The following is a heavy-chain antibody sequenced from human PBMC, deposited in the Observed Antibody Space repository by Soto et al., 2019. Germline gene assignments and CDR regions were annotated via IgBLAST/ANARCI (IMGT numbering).Heavy chain of an antibody. V-gene: IGHV3-23*01. CDR1: GFKFSSYA. D-gene: IGHD6-19*01. Sequence: GGSLRLSCAASGFKFSSYAMSWVRQAPGKRPEWVSGISGRGENTYYADSVMGRFTISRDNFKNTLDLQMNSLRAEDTAVYYCAKDLGNYNSGWSNYDYWGQGALVTVSS. CDR2: ISGRGENT. CDR3: AKDLGNYNSGWSNYDY. J-gene: IGHJ4*02.